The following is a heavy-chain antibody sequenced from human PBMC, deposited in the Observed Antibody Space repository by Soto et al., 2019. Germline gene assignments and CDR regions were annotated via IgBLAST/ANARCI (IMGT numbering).Heavy chain of an antibody. V-gene: IGHV3-30*18. D-gene: IGHD6-13*01. J-gene: IGHJ3*01. CDR2: ITNEGRDK. CDR3: PKDQGIAASHGVD. Sequence: VQLVESGGGVVQPGTSLRLSCAASGFTFNNYGMHWVRQAPGTGLEWVATITNEGRDKYYADTLKGRLTISRDNSKNTLYLQMNSLRAEDTAVYYCPKDQGIAASHGVDWGQGTLVTVSS. CDR1: GFTFNNYG.